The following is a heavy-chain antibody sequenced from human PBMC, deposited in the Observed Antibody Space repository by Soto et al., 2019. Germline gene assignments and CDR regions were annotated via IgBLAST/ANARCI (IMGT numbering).Heavy chain of an antibody. CDR3: TAERITTLW. V-gene: IGHV3-15*01. D-gene: IGHD3-22*01. J-gene: IGHJ4*02. CDR2: IKSKSDGGTT. Sequence: GGSLRLSCAASGFTFTNTWMSWVRQAPGKGLEWVGRIKSKSDGGTTDYAAPVKGRFTVSRDDSRNTLYLQMNSLKTEDTAVYYCTAERITTLWWGPGTLVTVSS. CDR1: GFTFTNTW.